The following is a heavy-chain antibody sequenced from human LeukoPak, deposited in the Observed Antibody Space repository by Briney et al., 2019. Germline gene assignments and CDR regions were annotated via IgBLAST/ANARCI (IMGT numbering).Heavy chain of an antibody. CDR1: GFTFSSYA. J-gene: IGHJ4*02. CDR2: ISGSGSST. V-gene: IGHV3-23*01. Sequence: GGSLRLSCAASGFTFSSYAMNWVRQAPGKGLEWVSGISGSGSSTNYADSVEGRFTISRDNSNNTLYLQMNSLRAEGTAVYYCTKDARRDGYSYDYWGQGTLVTVSS. CDR3: TKDARRDGYSYDY. D-gene: IGHD5-24*01.